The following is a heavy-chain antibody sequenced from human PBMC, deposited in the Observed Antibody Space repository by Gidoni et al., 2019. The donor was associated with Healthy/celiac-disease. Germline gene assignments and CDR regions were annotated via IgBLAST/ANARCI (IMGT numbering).Heavy chain of an antibody. CDR1: GFTFSSYA. CDR2: ISGSGGST. V-gene: IGHV3-23*01. Sequence: EVQLLESGGGLVQPGGSLRLYCPASGFTFSSYAMSWVRQAPGKGLEWVAAISGSGGSTYYADSVKGRFTISRDNSKNTLYLQMNSLRAEDTAVYYCAKDPAGSGWLNWFDPWGQGTLVTVSS. J-gene: IGHJ5*02. D-gene: IGHD6-19*01. CDR3: AKDPAGSGWLNWFDP.